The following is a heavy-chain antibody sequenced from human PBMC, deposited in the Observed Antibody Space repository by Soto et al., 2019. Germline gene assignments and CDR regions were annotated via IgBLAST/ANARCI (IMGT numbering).Heavy chain of an antibody. V-gene: IGHV4-59*08. Sequence: SETLSLTCTVSGGSISSYYWSWIRQPPGKGLEWIGYIYYSGSTNYNPSLKSRVTISVDTSKNQFSLKLSSVTAADTAVYYCARHSSSSFDYYYYYMDVWGKGTTVTVSS. CDR3: ARHSSSSFDYYYYYMDV. CDR2: IYYSGST. CDR1: GGSISSYY. J-gene: IGHJ6*03. D-gene: IGHD6-6*01.